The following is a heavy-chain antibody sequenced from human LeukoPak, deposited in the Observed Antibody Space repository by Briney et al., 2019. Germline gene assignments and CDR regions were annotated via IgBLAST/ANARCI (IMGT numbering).Heavy chain of an antibody. CDR2: IYYSGST. CDR1: GGSISSYY. V-gene: IGHV4-39*01. CDR3: ARGGPVDTASLFDY. D-gene: IGHD5-18*01. Sequence: PSETLSLTCTVSGGSISSYYWGWLRQPPGKGLEWIGSIYYSGSTYYNPSLKSRVTISVDTSKNQFSLKLSSVTAADTAVYYCARGGPVDTASLFDYWGQGTLVTVSS. J-gene: IGHJ4*02.